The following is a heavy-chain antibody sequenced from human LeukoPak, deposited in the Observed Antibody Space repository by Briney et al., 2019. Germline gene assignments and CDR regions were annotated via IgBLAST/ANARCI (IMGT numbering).Heavy chain of an antibody. V-gene: IGHV3-49*03. CDR2: IRSKAYGGTT. CDR3: AELGITMIGGV. CDR1: GFTFGDYA. D-gene: IGHD3-10*02. J-gene: IGHJ6*04. Sequence: QSGGSLRLSCTASGFTFGDYAMSWFRQAPGKGLEWVGFIRSKAYGGTTEYAASVKGRFTISRDDSKSIAYLQMNSLRAEDTAVYYCAELGITMIGGVWGKGTTVTISS.